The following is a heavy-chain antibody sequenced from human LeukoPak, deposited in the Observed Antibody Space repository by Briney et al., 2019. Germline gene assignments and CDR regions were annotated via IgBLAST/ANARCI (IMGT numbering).Heavy chain of an antibody. V-gene: IGHV1-2*02. CDR1: GYTFTGYY. J-gene: IGHJ5*02. CDR2: INPNSGGT. CDR3: ARGGAGWLQSNWFDP. D-gene: IGHD5-12*01. Sequence: ASVKVSRKASGYTFTGYYMHWVRQAPGQGLEWMGWINPNSGGTNYAQKFQGRVTMTRDTSISTAYMELSRLRSDDTAVYYCARGGAGWLQSNWFDPWGQGTLVTVSS.